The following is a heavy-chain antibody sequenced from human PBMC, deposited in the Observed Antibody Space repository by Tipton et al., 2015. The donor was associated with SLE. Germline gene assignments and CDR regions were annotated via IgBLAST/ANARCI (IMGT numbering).Heavy chain of an antibody. D-gene: IGHD2-2*02. Sequence: TLSLTCIVSGDSMNSGDYYWTWIRQPPGNGLEWIGYIYYSGSTYYNPSLKSQLTMSVDSSKNQFSLSLSSVTAADTAVYYCARGERYCSGTNCYKGPLDCWGQGTLVTVSS. J-gene: IGHJ4*02. CDR2: IYYSGST. V-gene: IGHV4-30-4*08. CDR3: ARGERYCSGTNCYKGPLDC. CDR1: GDSMNSGDYY.